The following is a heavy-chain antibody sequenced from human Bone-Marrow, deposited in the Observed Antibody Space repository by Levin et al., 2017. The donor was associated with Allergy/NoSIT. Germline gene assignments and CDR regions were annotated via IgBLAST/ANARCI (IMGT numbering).Heavy chain of an antibody. CDR2: INWGGGSI. J-gene: IGHJ5*02. Sequence: GGSLRLSCAASGFNFDDYAMHWVRQAPGKGLEWVSGINWGGGSIGYADSVKGRFTISRDNAKSSLYLQMNSLRVEDTDFYYCVKDQVAAVGPKSDWFDPWGQGTLVTVSS. CDR1: GFNFDDYA. D-gene: IGHD6-13*01. CDR3: VKDQVAAVGPKSDWFDP. V-gene: IGHV3-9*01.